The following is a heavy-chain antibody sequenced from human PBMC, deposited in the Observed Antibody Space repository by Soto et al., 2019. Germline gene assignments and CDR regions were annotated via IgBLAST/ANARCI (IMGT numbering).Heavy chain of an antibody. J-gene: IGHJ4*02. D-gene: IGHD5-18*01. CDR3: ARDASGYSYGLYYFDY. CDR1: GFTFSSYS. CDR2: ISSSSRTI. V-gene: IGHV3-48*02. Sequence: EVQLVESGGGLVQPGGSLRLSCAASGFTFSSYSMNWVRQAPGKGLEWVSYISSSSRTIYFVESVEGRFTISRDNAKNSRDLQMNGLRDEDTAVYYCARDASGYSYGLYYFDYCGQGALVTVSS.